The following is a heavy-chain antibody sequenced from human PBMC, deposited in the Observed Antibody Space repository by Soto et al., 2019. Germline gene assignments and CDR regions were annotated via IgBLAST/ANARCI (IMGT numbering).Heavy chain of an antibody. CDR2: IYWNDDK. V-gene: IGHV2-5*01. D-gene: IGHD4-4*01. CDR1: RFSLSTSGVG. J-gene: IGHJ5*02. CDR3: AHRQRFYYSNYPGGGGERWFDP. Sequence: QITLKESGPTLVKPTQPLTLTCTFSRFSLSTSGVGVGWIRQPPGKALEWLALIYWNDDKRYSPSLKSRLTITKDTSKNQLVLTMTNMDPVDTATYYCAHRQRFYYSNYPGGGGERWFDPWGQGTLVTVSS.